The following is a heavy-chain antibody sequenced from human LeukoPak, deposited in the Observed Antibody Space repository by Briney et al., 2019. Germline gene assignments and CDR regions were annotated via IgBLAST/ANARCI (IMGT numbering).Heavy chain of an antibody. D-gene: IGHD4-17*01. CDR2: INHSGST. Sequence: SETLSLTCAVYGGSFSGYYWSWIRQPPGKGLEWIGEINHSGSTNYNPSLKSRVTISVDTSKNQFSLKLSSVTAADTAVYYCASSPLDYGDYSWWPPRYYYGMDVWGQGTTVTVSS. CDR1: GGSFSGYY. CDR3: ASSPLDYGDYSWWPPRYYYGMDV. J-gene: IGHJ6*02. V-gene: IGHV4-34*01.